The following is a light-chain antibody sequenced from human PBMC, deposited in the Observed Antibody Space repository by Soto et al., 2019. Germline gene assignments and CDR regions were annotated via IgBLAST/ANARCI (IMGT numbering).Light chain of an antibody. Sequence: EIVMTQSPATLSVSPGERATLSCGASQSVSSNLAWYQQKPGQAPRLLIYGASTRATGIPARFSGSGSGTEFTLSISRLEPEDFAVYYCQQYGNAPPSTFGQGTKVHIK. CDR2: GAS. CDR1: QSVSSN. CDR3: QQYGNAPPST. V-gene: IGKV3-15*01. J-gene: IGKJ1*01.